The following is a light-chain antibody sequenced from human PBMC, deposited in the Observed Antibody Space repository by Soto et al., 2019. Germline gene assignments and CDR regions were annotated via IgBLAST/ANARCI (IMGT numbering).Light chain of an antibody. J-gene: IGLJ1*01. CDR1: SSNIGAGYD. Sequence: QSVLTQPPSVSGAPGQRVTISCTGSSSNIGAGYDVHWYQQRPGTAPKLLIFGNINRPSGVPDRFSGSKSGTSASLAITGLQAEDEADYYCAAWDDSLSVIYVFGTGTKLTVL. V-gene: IGLV1-40*01. CDR3: AAWDDSLSVIYV. CDR2: GNI.